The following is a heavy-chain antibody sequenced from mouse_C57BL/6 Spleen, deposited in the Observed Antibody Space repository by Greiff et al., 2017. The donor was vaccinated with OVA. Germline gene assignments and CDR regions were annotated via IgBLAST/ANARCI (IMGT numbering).Heavy chain of an antibody. V-gene: IGHV3-6*01. CDR1: GYSITSGYY. CDR2: ISYDGSN. J-gene: IGHJ3*01. CDR3: AREGLRRGAWFAY. D-gene: IGHD2-2*01. Sequence: DVKLQESGPGLVKPSQSLSLTCSVTGYSITSGYYWNWIRQFPGNKLEWMGYISYDGSNNYNPSLKNRISITRDTSKNQFFLKLNSVTTEDTATYYCAREGLRRGAWFAYWGQGTLVTVSA.